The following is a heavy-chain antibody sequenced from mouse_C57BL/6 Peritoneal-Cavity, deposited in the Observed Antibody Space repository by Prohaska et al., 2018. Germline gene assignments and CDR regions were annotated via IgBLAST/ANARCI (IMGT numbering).Heavy chain of an antibody. Sequence: ELQLFVSGGGLVQPKGSLKLSCSASGFTFTTYAMHWVRQAPGKGLEWVARIRSKSSKYATYYADSVKDRFTISRDDSQSMLYLQMNNLKTEDTAMYYCVREYSNSWFAYWGQGTLVTVSA. J-gene: IGHJ3*01. CDR2: IRSKSSKYAT. D-gene: IGHD2-5*01. CDR3: VREYSNSWFAY. CDR1: GFTFTTYA. V-gene: IGHV10-3*01.